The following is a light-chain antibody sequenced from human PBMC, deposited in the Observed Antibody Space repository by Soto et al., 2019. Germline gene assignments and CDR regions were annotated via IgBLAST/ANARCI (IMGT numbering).Light chain of an antibody. CDR2: DVS. Sequence: QSVLTRPASVSGSPGQSITISCTGTSSDVGGYNFVSWYQHHPGKAPKLIIYDVSNRPSGVSNRFSGSKSGNTASLTISGIQAEDEADYYCSSYTPSSTPFVFGTGTKV. J-gene: IGLJ1*01. V-gene: IGLV2-14*03. CDR1: SSDVGGYNF. CDR3: SSYTPSSTPFV.